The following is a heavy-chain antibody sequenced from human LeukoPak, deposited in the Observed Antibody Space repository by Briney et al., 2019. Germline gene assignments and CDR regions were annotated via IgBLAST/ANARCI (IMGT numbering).Heavy chain of an antibody. Sequence: PGGSLRLSCAASGFTFSSYGMHWVRQAPGKGLEWVAFIRYDGSNKYYADSVKGRFTISRDNSKNTLYLQMNSLRAEDTAAYYCAKDLEDIVLMVYAMHYWGQGTLVTVSS. D-gene: IGHD2-8*01. CDR3: AKDLEDIVLMVYAMHY. J-gene: IGHJ4*02. CDR1: GFTFSSYG. V-gene: IGHV3-30*02. CDR2: IRYDGSNK.